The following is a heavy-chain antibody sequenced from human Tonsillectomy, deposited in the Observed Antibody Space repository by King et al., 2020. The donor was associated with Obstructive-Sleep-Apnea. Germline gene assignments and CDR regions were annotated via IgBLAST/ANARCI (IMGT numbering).Heavy chain of an antibody. D-gene: IGHD3-3*01. J-gene: IGHJ6*02. CDR2: ISHDGSNK. Sequence: VQLVEFGGGVVQPGRSLRLSCAASGFTFSSYGMDWVRQAPGKGLEWLAIISHDGSNKYYADSVKGRFTISRDNSENTLYLQMNSLRAEDTAVYYCAKQLEYYYGMDVWGQGTTVTVSS. CDR1: GFTFSSYG. V-gene: IGHV3-30*18. CDR3: AKQLEYYYGMDV.